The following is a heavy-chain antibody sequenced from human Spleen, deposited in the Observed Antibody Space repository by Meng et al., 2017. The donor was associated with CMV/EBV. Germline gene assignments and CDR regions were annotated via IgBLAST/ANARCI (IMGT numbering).Heavy chain of an antibody. CDR1: GFTLSSYE. CDR3: ARDRAWTPDY. D-gene: IGHD3/OR15-3a*01. Sequence: GESLKISCAASGFTLSSYEMDWVRQAPGKGLEWVSYISSSGSTKYYSDSVKGRFTISRDNAKNSLYLQMNSLRAEDTAIYYCARDRAWTPDYWGQGTLVTVSS. V-gene: IGHV3-48*03. CDR2: ISSSGSTK. J-gene: IGHJ4*02.